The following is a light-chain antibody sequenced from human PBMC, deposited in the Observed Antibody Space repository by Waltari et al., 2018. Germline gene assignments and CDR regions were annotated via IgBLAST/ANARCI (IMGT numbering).Light chain of an antibody. Sequence: SSELTQDPAVSVALGQTVTITCQGDSLRTSDVSWFQQKPGPAPALVIYGKNNRPSGIPDRFSASTSGSTSSLTIIGAQAEDEADYYCHSRDSSGDVVIGGGTKLTVV. CDR1: SLRTSD. J-gene: IGLJ2*01. CDR2: GKN. CDR3: HSRDSSGDVV. V-gene: IGLV3-19*01.